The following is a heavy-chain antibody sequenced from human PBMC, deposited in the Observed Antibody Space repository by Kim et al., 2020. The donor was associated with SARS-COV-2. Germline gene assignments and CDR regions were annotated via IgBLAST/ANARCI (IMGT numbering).Heavy chain of an antibody. Sequence: GGSLRLSCAASGFTFSSYGMHWVRQAPGKGLEWVADISSDGSNKYYADSVKGRFTISRDNSKNTLYLQMNSLRAEDTAVYYCAKDQGIVVLPAVVFYYWG. CDR1: GFTFSSYG. V-gene: IGHV3-30*18. CDR2: ISSDGSNK. D-gene: IGHD2-2*01. CDR3: AKDQGIVVLPAVVFYY. J-gene: IGHJ4*01.